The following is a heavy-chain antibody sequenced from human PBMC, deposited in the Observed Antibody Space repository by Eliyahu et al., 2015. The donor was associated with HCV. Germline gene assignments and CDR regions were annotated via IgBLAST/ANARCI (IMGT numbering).Heavy chain of an antibody. J-gene: IGHJ4*02. V-gene: IGHV3-15*01. D-gene: IGHD1-20*01. CDR3: TTXNNWSPDF. Sequence: PGKGLXWVGXFXGKXEGGATDYXAFVKGRFIISKDDSKNTLYLQMNSLKTEDTAVYYCTTXNNWSPDFWGQGTLVTVSS. CDR2: FXGKXEGGAT.